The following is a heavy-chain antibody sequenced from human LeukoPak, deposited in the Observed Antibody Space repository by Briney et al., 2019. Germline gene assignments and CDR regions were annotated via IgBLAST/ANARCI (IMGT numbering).Heavy chain of an antibody. CDR1: GFPFRTTG. D-gene: IGHD3-10*01. CDR3: AKDHAGSGRAFEY. V-gene: IGHV3-30-3*02. CDR2: MSSDAIQT. Sequence: GGSLRLSCTISGFPFRTTGVQWVRQAPGKGLEWVALMSSDAIQTYYADSVKGRFTVSRDSSRDILYLQMNSLRDDDTAMYYCAKDHAGSGRAFEYWGQGTRVTVSS. J-gene: IGHJ4*02.